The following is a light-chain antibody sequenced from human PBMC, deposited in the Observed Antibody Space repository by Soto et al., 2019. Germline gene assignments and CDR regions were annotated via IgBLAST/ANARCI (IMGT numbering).Light chain of an antibody. V-gene: IGKV1-33*01. Sequence: DIQMTQSPSSLSASVGDRVTITCQASQDISNXXNWYQQKPGKAPKLLIYDASNLETGVPSRFSGSGSGTDFTFTISSLQPEDIATYYCQQYDNLPPYTFGQGTKLEIK. J-gene: IGKJ2*01. CDR2: DAS. CDR3: QQYDNLPPYT. CDR1: QDISNX.